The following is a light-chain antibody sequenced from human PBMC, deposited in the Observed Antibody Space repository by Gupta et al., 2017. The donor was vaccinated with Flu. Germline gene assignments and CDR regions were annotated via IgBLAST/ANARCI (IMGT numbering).Light chain of an antibody. J-gene: IGKJ1*01. CDR3: RQHNSYDWT. V-gene: IGKV1-17*01. CDR2: SAS. CDR1: QGIGID. Sequence: GDRVTITCRASQGIGIDLSWYQQKPGTAPKRLIFSASNLQSGVPSRFSGSGSGTKFTLTISSLQPEDFASYHCRQHNSYDWTFGQGTKVEIK.